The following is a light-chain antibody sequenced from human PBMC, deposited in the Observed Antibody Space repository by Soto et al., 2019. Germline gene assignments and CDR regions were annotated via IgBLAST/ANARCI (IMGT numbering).Light chain of an antibody. Sequence: EIDMTKAPATLPLAPGERVTLSCRASESVSTNLAWYQQKAGQAPRLLIYAASTRATGIPARFSGSGSGTEFTLTISSLQSEDFAVYYCQQYSIWRTFGQGTKVDIK. CDR1: ESVSTN. J-gene: IGKJ1*01. CDR2: AAS. CDR3: QQYSIWRT. V-gene: IGKV3-15*01.